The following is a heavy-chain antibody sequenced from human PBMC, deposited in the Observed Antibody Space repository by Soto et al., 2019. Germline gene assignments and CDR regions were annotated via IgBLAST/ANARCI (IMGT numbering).Heavy chain of an antibody. CDR2: INPNSGGT. CDR1: GYTFTGYY. Sequence: GASVKVSCKASGYTFTGYYMHWVRQAPGQGLEWMGWINPNSGGTNYAQKFQGWVTMTRDTSISTAYMELSRLRSDDTAVYYCVRDRCSGGSCYYNDAFDIWGQGTMVTVSS. CDR3: VRDRCSGGSCYYNDAFDI. D-gene: IGHD2-15*01. J-gene: IGHJ3*02. V-gene: IGHV1-2*04.